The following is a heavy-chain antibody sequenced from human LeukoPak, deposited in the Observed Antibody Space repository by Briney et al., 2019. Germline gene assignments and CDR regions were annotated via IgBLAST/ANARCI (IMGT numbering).Heavy chain of an antibody. CDR3: AAHDMLTGYPYFDS. D-gene: IGHD3-9*01. CDR1: GLRFSRYW. V-gene: IGHV3-7*01. Sequence: GGSLTPSCAASGLRFSRYWMSWVRQAPGKGPEWVAKIQQDGSEMYYVDSVKGRFIISRDNAENSVFLQMNLLRVEDTAVYYCAAHDMLTGYPYFDSWGQGTLVTVSS. CDR2: IQQDGSEM. J-gene: IGHJ4*02.